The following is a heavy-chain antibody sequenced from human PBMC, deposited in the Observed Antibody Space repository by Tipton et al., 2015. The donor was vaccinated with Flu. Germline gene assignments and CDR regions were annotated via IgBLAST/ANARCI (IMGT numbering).Heavy chain of an antibody. J-gene: IGHJ4*02. V-gene: IGHV4-59*01. CDR3: AGSFGDHGDFNF. Sequence: LRLSCTVSGGSIFDYYWTWIRQSPGKGLEWIGHIYSSGNTKHNPSLKSRVTMSVDTSMKQFSLKLSFVTAADTAMYYCAGSFGDHGDFNFWGQGTLVTVSS. D-gene: IGHD4-17*01. CDR2: IYSSGNT. CDR1: GGSIFDYY.